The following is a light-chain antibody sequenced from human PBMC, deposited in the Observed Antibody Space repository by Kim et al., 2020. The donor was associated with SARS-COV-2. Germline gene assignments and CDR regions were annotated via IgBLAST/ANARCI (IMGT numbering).Light chain of an antibody. CDR3: NSRDSNDNVV. CDR1: SLRSYY. CDR2: GKD. Sequence: SYELTQDPAVSVALGQTVRITCQGDSLRSYYATWYQQKPGQAPKVVIYGKDNRPSGIPDRFSGSNSGNTAYLTITGTQAGDEADYYCNSRDSNDNVVFGG. J-gene: IGLJ2*01. V-gene: IGLV3-19*01.